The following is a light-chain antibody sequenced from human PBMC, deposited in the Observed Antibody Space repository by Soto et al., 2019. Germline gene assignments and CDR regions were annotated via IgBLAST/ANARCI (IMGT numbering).Light chain of an antibody. CDR2: KAS. Sequence: DIQMTQSPSTLSASVGDRVTITCRASQSVSNWLAWHQQKPGKAPKLLIYKASNLESGVPSRFRGSGSGTEFTLTISSLQPDDFATYYCQQYNTYSRTFGQGTRVEIK. V-gene: IGKV1-5*03. CDR1: QSVSNW. J-gene: IGKJ1*01. CDR3: QQYNTYSRT.